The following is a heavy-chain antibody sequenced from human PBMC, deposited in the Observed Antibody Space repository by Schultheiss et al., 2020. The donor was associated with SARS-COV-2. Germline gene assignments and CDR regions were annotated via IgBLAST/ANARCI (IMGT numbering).Heavy chain of an antibody. J-gene: IGHJ4*02. Sequence: GGSLRLSCAASGFTFSSYAMSWVRQAPPRGLEWVSSISSSSSYIYYADSVKGRFTISRDNAKNTLYLQMNSLRAEDTAVYYCARDWIGSYWGQGTLVTVSS. CDR3: ARDWIGSY. CDR1: GFTFSSYA. V-gene: IGHV3-21*01. CDR2: ISSSSSYI. D-gene: IGHD3-3*01.